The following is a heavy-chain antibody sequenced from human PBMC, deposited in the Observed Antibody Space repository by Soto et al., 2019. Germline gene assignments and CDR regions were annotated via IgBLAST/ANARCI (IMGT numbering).Heavy chain of an antibody. D-gene: IGHD2-2*01. CDR1: GFTFSDYY. J-gene: IGHJ4*02. V-gene: IGHV3-11*01. Sequence: GGSLRLSCAASGFTFSDYYMSWIRQAPGKGLEWVSYISSRGSTIYYADSVKGRFTISRDNAKNSLYLQINSLRAEDTAVYYCARGRYCSSTSCPFDYWGQGTLVTVSS. CDR3: ARGRYCSSTSCPFDY. CDR2: ISSRGSTI.